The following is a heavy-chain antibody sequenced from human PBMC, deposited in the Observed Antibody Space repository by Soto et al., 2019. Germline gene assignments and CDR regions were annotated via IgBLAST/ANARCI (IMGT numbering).Heavy chain of an antibody. V-gene: IGHV3-21*01. CDR2: ISSSSSYI. J-gene: IGHJ6*02. CDR3: ARDRKTAMVTGYYYYYGMDV. Sequence: EVQLVESGGGLVKPGGSLRLSCAASGFTFSSYSMNWVRQAPGKGLEWVSSISSSSSYIYYADSVKGRFTISRDNAKNSLYLQMNSLRAEDTAVYYCARDRKTAMVTGYYYYYGMDVWGQGTTVTVSS. CDR1: GFTFSSYS. D-gene: IGHD5-18*01.